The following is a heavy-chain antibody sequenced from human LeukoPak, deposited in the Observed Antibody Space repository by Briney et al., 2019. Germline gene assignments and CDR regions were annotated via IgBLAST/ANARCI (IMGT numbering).Heavy chain of an antibody. J-gene: IGHJ3*02. Sequence: SETLSLTCAVYSGSFSNYYWSWIRQPPGKGLEWIGEINQSGSTNYNPSLKSRVTISVDTSKNQFSLKLSSVTAADTAVYYCARVRYYYDSSGYGYDAFDIWGQGTMVTVSS. CDR3: ARVRYYYDSSGYGYDAFDI. D-gene: IGHD3-22*01. CDR2: INQSGST. V-gene: IGHV4-34*01. CDR1: SGSFSNYY.